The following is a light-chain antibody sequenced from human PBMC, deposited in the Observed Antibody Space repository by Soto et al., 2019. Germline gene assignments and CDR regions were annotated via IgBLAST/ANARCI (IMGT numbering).Light chain of an antibody. CDR1: QSVGNY. CDR3: QQRTNWPRLT. Sequence: EIVLALSPATLSLSPGERATLSCRAPQSVGNYLAWYQQKPGQAPRLLIYAASNRATGIPARFSGSGSGTDFTLTISSLEPEDFAVYYCQQRTNWPRLTFGGGTKVDIK. J-gene: IGKJ4*01. CDR2: AAS. V-gene: IGKV3-11*01.